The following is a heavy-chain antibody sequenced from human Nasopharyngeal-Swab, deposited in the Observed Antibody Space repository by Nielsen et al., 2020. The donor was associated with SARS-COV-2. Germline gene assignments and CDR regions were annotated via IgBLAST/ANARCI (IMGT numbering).Heavy chain of an antibody. V-gene: IGHV4-59*13. CDR1: GGSISSYY. CDR3: ARALIDSSGWYGYYYYYGMDV. Sequence: SQTLSLTCAVSGGSISSYYWSWIRQPPGKGLEWIGYIYYSGSTNYNPSLKSRVTISVDTSKNQFSLKLSSLTAADTAVYYCARALIDSSGWYGYYYYYGMDVWGQGTTVTVSS. CDR2: IYYSGST. D-gene: IGHD6-19*01. J-gene: IGHJ6*02.